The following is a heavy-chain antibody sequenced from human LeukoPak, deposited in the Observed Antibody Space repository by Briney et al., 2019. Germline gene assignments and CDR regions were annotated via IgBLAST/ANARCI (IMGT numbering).Heavy chain of an antibody. CDR2: ISGSGSGGST. CDR3: AKSSYGHPRGDC. V-gene: IGHV3-23*01. Sequence: GGSLRLSCAASGFTFSSSAMSWVRQAPGKGLEWVSSISGSGSGGSTYYADSVKGRFTISRDNSKNTLYLQMNSLRAEDTAVYYCAKSSYGHPRGDCWGQGTLVTVSS. D-gene: IGHD5-18*01. CDR1: GFTFSSSA. J-gene: IGHJ4*02.